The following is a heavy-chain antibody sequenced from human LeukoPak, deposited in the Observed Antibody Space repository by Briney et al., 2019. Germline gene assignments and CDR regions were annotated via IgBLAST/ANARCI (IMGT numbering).Heavy chain of an antibody. Sequence: GGSLRLSCAASGFTFSSYAMSSVRQAPGEGLGWVSANSGSGGSTSYADSVKGRFTISRDNSKNTLYLQMNSLRAEDTAVYYCAKGPLRKGYSSGWYPLDYWGQGTLVTVSS. J-gene: IGHJ4*02. D-gene: IGHD6-19*01. CDR3: AKGPLRKGYSSGWYPLDY. CDR2: NSGSGGST. CDR1: GFTFSSYA. V-gene: IGHV3-23*01.